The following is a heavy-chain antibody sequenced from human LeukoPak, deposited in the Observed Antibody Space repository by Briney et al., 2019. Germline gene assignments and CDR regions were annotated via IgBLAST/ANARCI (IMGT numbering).Heavy chain of an antibody. Sequence: EASVKVSCKVSGYALTELSMHWVRQATGQGLEWMGWMNPNSGNTGYAQKFQGRVTMTRNTSISTAYMELSSLRSEDTAVYYCASPGGGFGEETDAFDIWGQGTMVTVSS. D-gene: IGHD3-10*01. CDR1: GYALTELS. V-gene: IGHV1-8*01. J-gene: IGHJ3*02. CDR2: MNPNSGNT. CDR3: ASPGGGFGEETDAFDI.